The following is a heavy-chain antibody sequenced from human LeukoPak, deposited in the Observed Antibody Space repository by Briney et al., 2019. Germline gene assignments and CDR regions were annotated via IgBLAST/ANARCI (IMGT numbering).Heavy chain of an antibody. D-gene: IGHD3-10*01. CDR1: GFTFSNYG. V-gene: IGHV3-23*01. J-gene: IGHJ4*02. Sequence: GGSLRLSCAASGFTFSNYGMSWVRQSPGKGLEWVSRVSGSGGRTYYADSVKGRFTISRDNSKNTLSLQMNNLRADDTAVYYCAKSYASGSFYDYWGQGTLVTVSS. CDR2: VSGSGGRT. CDR3: AKSYASGSFYDY.